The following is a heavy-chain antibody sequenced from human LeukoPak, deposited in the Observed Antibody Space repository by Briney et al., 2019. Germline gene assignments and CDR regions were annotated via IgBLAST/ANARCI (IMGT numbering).Heavy chain of an antibody. Sequence: SETLSLTCTVSGGSINSYYWNWIRQPPGKGLEWIGYIYHSGSTNYNPSLKSRVTISLDKSKNQFSLKLSSVTAADTAVYYCARRRYFDWLLLGSNWFDPWGQGTLVTVSS. CDR3: ARRRYFDWLLLGSNWFDP. D-gene: IGHD3-9*01. CDR1: GGSINSYY. V-gene: IGHV4-59*12. CDR2: IYHSGST. J-gene: IGHJ5*02.